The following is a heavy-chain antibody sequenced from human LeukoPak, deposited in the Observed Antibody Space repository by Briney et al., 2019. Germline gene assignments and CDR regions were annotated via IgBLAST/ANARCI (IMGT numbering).Heavy chain of an antibody. CDR3: ARDGGHSMVRGYAYYYMDV. Sequence: ASVKVSCKASGYTFIGYYIHWVRQAPGQGLEWMGIINPSGGSTSYAQKFQGRVTMTRDMSTSTVYMELSSLRSEDTAVYYCARDGGHSMVRGYAYYYMDVWGKGTTVTVSS. CDR1: GYTFIGYY. D-gene: IGHD3-10*01. V-gene: IGHV1-46*01. J-gene: IGHJ6*03. CDR2: INPSGGST.